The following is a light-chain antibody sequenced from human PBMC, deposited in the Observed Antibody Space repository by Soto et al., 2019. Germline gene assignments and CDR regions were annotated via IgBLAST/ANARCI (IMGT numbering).Light chain of an antibody. CDR1: QSVSSN. Sequence: EIVMTQSPATLSVSPGERATLSCRASQSVSSNLAWYQQKPGQAPRLLIYGASTWATGIPARFSGSGSGTEFTLTISSLQSEDFAVYYCQQYNNWPPEYTFGQGTKLEIK. V-gene: IGKV3-15*01. CDR3: QQYNNWPPEYT. CDR2: GAS. J-gene: IGKJ2*01.